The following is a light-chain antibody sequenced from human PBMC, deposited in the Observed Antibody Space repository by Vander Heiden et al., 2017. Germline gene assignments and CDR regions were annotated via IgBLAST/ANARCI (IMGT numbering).Light chain of an antibody. CDR1: QDISNY. J-gene: IGKJ5*01. CDR2: DAS. V-gene: IGKV1-33*01. CDR3: QQYYNLPIT. Sequence: DIQMTQSPPSLSASVGDRVTITCQVSQDISNYLNWYQQKPGKAPKLLIYDASNFETGVPSRFSGSGSGTDFTFTISSMQPEDIATYYCQQYYNLPITFGQGTQLEIK.